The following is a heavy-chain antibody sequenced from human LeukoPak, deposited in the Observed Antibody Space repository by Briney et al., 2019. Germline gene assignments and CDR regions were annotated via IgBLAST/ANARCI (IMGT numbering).Heavy chain of an antibody. CDR3: ARDPGYSRPSSYGYFDH. V-gene: IGHV3-48*02. CDR2: ITSSSDSI. Sequence: GGSLRLSCATSGFTFSAYSMIWVRQTPGKGLECLSYITSSSDSIHYADSVRGQFTVSRDNAKNSLYLQMNSLRDEDTAVYYCARDPGYSRPSSYGYFDHWGQGTLATVSS. CDR1: GFTFSAYS. D-gene: IGHD1-26*01. J-gene: IGHJ4*02.